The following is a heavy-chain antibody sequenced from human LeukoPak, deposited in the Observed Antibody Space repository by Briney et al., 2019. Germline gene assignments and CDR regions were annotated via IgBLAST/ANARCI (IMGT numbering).Heavy chain of an antibody. D-gene: IGHD6-19*01. CDR2: INPNSGGT. CDR3: AREDSSGRLGAFDI. Sequence: ASVKVSCKASGYIFTDYYMHWVRQAPGQELGWMGRINPNSGGTNYAQKFQGRVTMTRDTSISTAYTELSSLRSEDTATYYCAREDSSGRLGAFDIWGQGTMVTVSS. J-gene: IGHJ3*02. V-gene: IGHV1/OR15-1*02. CDR1: GYIFTDYY.